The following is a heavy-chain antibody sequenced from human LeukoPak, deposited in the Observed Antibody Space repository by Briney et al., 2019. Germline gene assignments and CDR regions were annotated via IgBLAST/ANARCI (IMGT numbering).Heavy chain of an antibody. D-gene: IGHD3-10*01. J-gene: IGHJ4*02. Sequence: GGSLRLSCAASGFIFCSYGMHWVRQAPGKGLEWVAFIRYEGSNKYYADSVKGRYTISRDNSKNTLYLQMNSLRAEDTAVYYCAKDLGNYYGSGSSDYWGQGTLVTVSS. CDR2: IRYEGSNK. CDR1: GFIFCSYG. CDR3: AKDLGNYYGSGSSDY. V-gene: IGHV3-30*02.